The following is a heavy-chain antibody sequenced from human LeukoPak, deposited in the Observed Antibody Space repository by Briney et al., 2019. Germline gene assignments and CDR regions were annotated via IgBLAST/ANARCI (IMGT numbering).Heavy chain of an antibody. CDR2: INHSGST. CDR3: ARGRGDQADWFDP. Sequence: LETLSLTCAVCGGSFSGYYLSWIRQPPGKGLEWIGEINHSGSTNYNPSLKSRVTISVDTSKNQFSLKLSSVTAADTAVYYCARGRGDQADWFDPWGQGTLVTVSS. V-gene: IGHV4-34*01. CDR1: GGSFSGYY. J-gene: IGHJ5*02. D-gene: IGHD3-16*01.